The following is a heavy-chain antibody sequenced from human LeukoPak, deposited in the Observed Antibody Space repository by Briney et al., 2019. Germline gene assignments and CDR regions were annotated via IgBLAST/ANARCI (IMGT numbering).Heavy chain of an antibody. D-gene: IGHD5-18*01. CDR2: IYHSGTT. CDR3: ARDLSVTANFDY. Sequence: SETLSLTRAVSGYSISSGYYWGWIRQPPGKGLEWIGSIYHSGTTYYNPSLKSRVTISVDTSKNQFSLKLSSVTAADTAVYYCARDLSVTANFDYWGQGTLVTVSS. CDR1: GYSISSGYY. J-gene: IGHJ4*02. V-gene: IGHV4-38-2*02.